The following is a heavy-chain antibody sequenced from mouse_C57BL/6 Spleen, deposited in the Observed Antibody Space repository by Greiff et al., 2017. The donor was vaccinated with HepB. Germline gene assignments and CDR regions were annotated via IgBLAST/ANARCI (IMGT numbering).Heavy chain of an antibody. CDR2: INPNNGGT. V-gene: IGHV1-26*01. J-gene: IGHJ4*01. CDR3: ASGPRGAMDY. CDR1: GYTFTDYY. Sequence: EVQLQQSGPELVKPGASVKISCKASGYTFTDYYMNWVKQSHGKSLEWIGDINPNNGGTSYNQKFKGKATLTVDKSSSTAYMELRSLTSEDSAVYYCASGPRGAMDYWGQGTSVTVSS.